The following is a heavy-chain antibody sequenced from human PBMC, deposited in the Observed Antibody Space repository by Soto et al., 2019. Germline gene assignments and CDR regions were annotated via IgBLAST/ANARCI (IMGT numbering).Heavy chain of an antibody. D-gene: IGHD5-12*01. V-gene: IGHV4-31*03. Sequence: QVQLQESGPGLVKPSQTLSLTCTVSGGSISSVGYYWSWIRQHPGKGLEWIGYIYNSGSTHYNPSLKSRITMSVDTSKNQFSLKLSSVTVADTAVYFCARETVGTIDRWGQGTLVTLSS. CDR3: ARETVGTIDR. CDR1: GGSISSVGYY. CDR2: IYNSGST. J-gene: IGHJ5*02.